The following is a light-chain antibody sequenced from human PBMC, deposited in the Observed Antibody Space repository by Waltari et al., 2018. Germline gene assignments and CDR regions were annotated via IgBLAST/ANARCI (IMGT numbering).Light chain of an antibody. CDR3: CSYASTTWV. CDR1: SSDVGSYNF. CDR2: DVT. J-gene: IGLJ3*02. Sequence: QSALTQPASVSGSPGLSITISCTGTSSDVGSYNFVSWSQQPPGKAPKLMIYDVTQRPSGVSNPFSGSKSGNTASLTISGLQAGDEADYYCCSYASTTWVFGGGTRLTVL. V-gene: IGLV2-23*02.